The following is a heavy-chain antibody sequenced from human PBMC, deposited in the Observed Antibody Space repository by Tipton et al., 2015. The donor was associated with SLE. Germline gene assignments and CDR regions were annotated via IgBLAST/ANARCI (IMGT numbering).Heavy chain of an antibody. D-gene: IGHD6-13*01. J-gene: IGHJ4*02. V-gene: IGHV1-46*01. CDR3: ARARGPGIAAAGLFDY. CDR2: INPSGGST. CDR1: GYTFTSYG. Sequence: QSGAEVKKPGASVKVSCKAPGYTFTSYGISWVRQAPGQGLEWMGIINPSGGSTSNAQKFQGRVTMTSDTSTSTVYMELSSLRSEDTAVYYCARARGPGIAAAGLFDYWGQGTLVTVSS.